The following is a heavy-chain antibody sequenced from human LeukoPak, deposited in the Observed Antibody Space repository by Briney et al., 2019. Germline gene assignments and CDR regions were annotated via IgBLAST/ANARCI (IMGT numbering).Heavy chain of an antibody. J-gene: IGHJ4*02. Sequence: GGSLRLSCAASGFTFSSYGMHWVRQAPGKGLEWVAVIWYDGSNKYYADSVKGRFTISRDNSKNTLYLQMNSLRAEDTAVYYCAAYSSGWSTKDYWGQGTLVTVSS. CDR2: IWYDGSNK. CDR3: AAYSSGWSTKDY. D-gene: IGHD6-19*01. V-gene: IGHV3-33*01. CDR1: GFTFSSYG.